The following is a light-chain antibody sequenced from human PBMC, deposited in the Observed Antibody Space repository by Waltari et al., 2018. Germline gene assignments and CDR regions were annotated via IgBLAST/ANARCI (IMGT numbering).Light chain of an antibody. CDR3: QQYNDYATWA. CDR2: ETS. Sequence: DIHMTQSPSTLSASVGDRVTITCRASRSVSNGVVWYQQKSGKAPKHLIYETSSLRIGVPHRFSSSGSGTEFTLTITSLQPDDFATYYCQQYNDYATWAFGQGTKVEVK. CDR1: RSVSNG. J-gene: IGKJ1*01. V-gene: IGKV1-5*03.